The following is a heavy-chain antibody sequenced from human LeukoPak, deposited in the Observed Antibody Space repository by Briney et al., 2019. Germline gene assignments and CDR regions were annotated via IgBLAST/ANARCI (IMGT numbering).Heavy chain of an antibody. D-gene: IGHD3-22*01. CDR2: INTNTGNP. J-gene: IGHJ4*02. CDR1: GYTFTSYA. Sequence: ASVKVSCKASGYTFTSYAMNWVRQAPGQGLEWMGWINTNTGNPTYAQGFTGRFVFSLDTSVSTAYLQISSLKAEDTAVYYCARPASDYYDSSGYGYYFDYWGQGTLVTVSS. V-gene: IGHV7-4-1*02. CDR3: ARPASDYYDSSGYGYYFDY.